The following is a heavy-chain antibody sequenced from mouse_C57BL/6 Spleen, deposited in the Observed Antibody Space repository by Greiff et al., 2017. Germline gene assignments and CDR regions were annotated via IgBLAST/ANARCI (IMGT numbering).Heavy chain of an antibody. CDR3: ARGSSGPLYAMDY. Sequence: VQLQQSGAELARPGASVKLSCKASGYTFTSYGIRWVKQRTGQGLEWIGEIYPRSGNTYYNEKFKGKATLTADKSSSTAYMELRSLTSEDSAVYFCARGSSGPLYAMDYWGQGTSVTVSS. J-gene: IGHJ4*01. CDR2: IYPRSGNT. D-gene: IGHD3-2*02. V-gene: IGHV1-81*01. CDR1: GYTFTSYG.